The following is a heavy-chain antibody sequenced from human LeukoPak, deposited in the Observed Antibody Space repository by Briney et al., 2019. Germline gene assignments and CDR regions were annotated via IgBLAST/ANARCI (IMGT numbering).Heavy chain of an antibody. V-gene: IGHV3-30*04. D-gene: IGHD3-10*01. CDR2: ISYDGSNE. Sequence: SGGSLRLSCAASGFTFSSYVMHWVRQAPGKGLEWVAIISYDGSNEYYADSVKGRFTISRDNSKNTLYLQMNSLRAEDTAVYYCAKEPYGSGSYYVAWGQGTLVTVSS. CDR3: AKEPYGSGSYYVA. CDR1: GFTFSSYV. J-gene: IGHJ5*02.